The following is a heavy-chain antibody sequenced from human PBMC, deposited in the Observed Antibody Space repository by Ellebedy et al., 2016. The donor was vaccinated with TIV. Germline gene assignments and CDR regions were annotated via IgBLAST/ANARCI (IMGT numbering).Heavy chain of an antibody. CDR3: AREIIYGGYYFDY. V-gene: IGHV3-33*01. Sequence: GGSLRLXXAASGFTFSSYGMHWVRQAPGKGLEWVAVIWSDGTTKYYSDSVKGRFTISRDNSKNTLYLQMHSLRAEDTAVYYCAREIIYGGYYFDYWGQGTLVTVSS. CDR1: GFTFSSYG. J-gene: IGHJ4*02. CDR2: IWSDGTTK. D-gene: IGHD4-23*01.